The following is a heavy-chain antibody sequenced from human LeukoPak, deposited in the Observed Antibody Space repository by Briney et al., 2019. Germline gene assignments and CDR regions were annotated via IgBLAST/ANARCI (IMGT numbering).Heavy chain of an antibody. V-gene: IGHV4-39*07. CDR2: IYYSGST. CDR3: ARERGYYYYMDV. J-gene: IGHJ6*03. Sequence: PSETLSLTCTVSGGSISSSSYYWGWIRQPPGKGLEWIGSIYYSGSTYYNPSLKSRVTISVDTSKNQFSLKLSSVTAADTAVYYCARERGYYYYMDVWGKGTTVTISS. CDR1: GGSISSSSYY. D-gene: IGHD3-10*01.